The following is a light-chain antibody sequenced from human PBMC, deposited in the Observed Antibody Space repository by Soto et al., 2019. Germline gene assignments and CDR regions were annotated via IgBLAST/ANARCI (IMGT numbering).Light chain of an antibody. V-gene: IGKV3-20*01. Sequence: EIVLTQSPGTLSLSPGERATLSCRATESVVSNYLAWYQQKPGQAPRIILFGASGRATGIPDRFSGSGSGTDFTLTISRLEPEDFAVYYCQQYGSSITFGQGTRLEI. CDR2: GAS. CDR3: QQYGSSIT. CDR1: ESVVSNY. J-gene: IGKJ5*01.